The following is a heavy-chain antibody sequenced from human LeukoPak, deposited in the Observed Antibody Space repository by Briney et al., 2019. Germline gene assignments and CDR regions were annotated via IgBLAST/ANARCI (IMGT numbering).Heavy chain of an antibody. D-gene: IGHD3-9*01. J-gene: IGHJ4*02. Sequence: GGSLRLSCAASGFTFSSYGMHWVRQAPGKGLEWVAFIRYDGSNKYYADSVKGRFTISRDNSKNTLYLQMNRLRVEDAAVYYCARVGRDYDILTGYYPFDYWGQGTLVTVSS. CDR3: ARVGRDYDILTGYYPFDY. CDR1: GFTFSSYG. V-gene: IGHV3-30*02. CDR2: IRYDGSNK.